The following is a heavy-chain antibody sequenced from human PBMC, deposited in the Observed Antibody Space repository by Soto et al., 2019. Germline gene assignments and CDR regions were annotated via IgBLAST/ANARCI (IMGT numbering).Heavy chain of an antibody. D-gene: IGHD4-17*01. J-gene: IGHJ4*02. CDR3: AHSVPTTVTTSHFDY. Sequence: QITLKESGPTLVKPTQTLTLTCTFSGFSLSTSGVGVGWIRQPPGKALEWLALIYWDDDKRYSPSLKSRLTTTKETSKNQVVLRMTNMDPVDTATYYCAHSVPTTVTTSHFDYWGQGTLVTVSS. V-gene: IGHV2-5*02. CDR2: IYWDDDK. CDR1: GFSLSTSGVG.